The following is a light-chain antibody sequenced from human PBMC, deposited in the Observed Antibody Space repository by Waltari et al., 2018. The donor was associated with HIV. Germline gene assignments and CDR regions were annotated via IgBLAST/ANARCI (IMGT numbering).Light chain of an antibody. CDR2: DVN. Sequence: QSALTQPRSVSGSPGQSVTISCTGTSSDVGAYNYVSWYQQHPGKAPKLMIYDVNKRPSGVPERFSVSKSGNTASLNISGLQAEDESDYYCCSYAGIWGVFGTGTKVTVL. V-gene: IGLV2-11*01. J-gene: IGLJ1*01. CDR3: CSYAGIWGV. CDR1: SSDVGAYNY.